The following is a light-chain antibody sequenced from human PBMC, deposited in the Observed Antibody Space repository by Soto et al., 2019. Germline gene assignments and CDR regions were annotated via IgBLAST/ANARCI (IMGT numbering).Light chain of an antibody. V-gene: IGLV2-14*01. J-gene: IGLJ2*01. Sequence: QSALTQPASVSGSPGQSITISCTGTSSDVGGYNYVSWYQQHPGKAPKLIIYDVSNRPSGVSNRFSGSKSGHTASLTISGLQAEDEADYYCSSYTSNKTLVAFGGGTKLTVL. CDR2: DVS. CDR1: SSDVGGYNY. CDR3: SSYTSNKTLVA.